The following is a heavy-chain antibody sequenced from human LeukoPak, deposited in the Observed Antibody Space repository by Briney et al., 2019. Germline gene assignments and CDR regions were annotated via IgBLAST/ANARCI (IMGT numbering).Heavy chain of an antibody. CDR2: INHSGST. CDR3: ARVGTDGYNS. Sequence: SETLSLTCAVYGGSFSGYYWSWIRQPPGKGLEWIGEINHSGSTNYYPSLKSRVTISVDTSKNQFSLKLSSVTAADTAVYYCARVGTDGYNSWGQGTLVTVSS. D-gene: IGHD5-24*01. J-gene: IGHJ4*02. CDR1: GGSFSGYY. V-gene: IGHV4-34*01.